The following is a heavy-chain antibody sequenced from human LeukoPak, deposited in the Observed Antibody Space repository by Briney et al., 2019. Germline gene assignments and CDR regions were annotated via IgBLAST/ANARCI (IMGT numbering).Heavy chain of an antibody. J-gene: IGHJ4*02. Sequence: SETLSLTCTVSGVSISSYYWSWIRQSPGKGLEWIGRIYTSGSTNYNPSLKSRVSMSVDTSNYHFSLKLTFVTAADTAIYYCARVAQYLVGASSTAFFEYWGQRTLVTVSS. V-gene: IGHV4-4*07. D-gene: IGHD1-26*01. CDR1: GVSISSYY. CDR3: ARVAQYLVGASSTAFFEY. CDR2: IYTSGST.